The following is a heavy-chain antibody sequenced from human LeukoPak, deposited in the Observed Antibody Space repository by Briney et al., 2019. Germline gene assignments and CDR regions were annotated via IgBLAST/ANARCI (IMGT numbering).Heavy chain of an antibody. V-gene: IGHV4-59*01. CDR3: ARGDDTDAFGI. CDR1: GGSISSYY. J-gene: IGHJ3*02. CDR2: IYYSGST. D-gene: IGHD3-22*01. Sequence: SETLSLTCTVSGGSISSYYWSWIRQPPGKGLEWIGYIYYSGSTNYNPSLKSRVTISVDTSKNQFSLKLSSVTAADTAVYYCARGDDTDAFGIWGQGTMVTVSS.